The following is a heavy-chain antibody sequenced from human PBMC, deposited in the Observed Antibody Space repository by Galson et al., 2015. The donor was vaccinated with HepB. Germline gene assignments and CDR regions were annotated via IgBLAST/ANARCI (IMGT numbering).Heavy chain of an antibody. J-gene: IGHJ4*02. Sequence: SVKVSCKASGFTFTSSAVQWVRQARGQRLEWIGWIVVGSGNTNYAQKFQERVTITRDMSTSTAYMELSSLRSEDTAVYYCAAEFPRIVGAKPIDYWGQGTLVTVSS. CDR3: AAEFPRIVGAKPIDY. D-gene: IGHD1-26*01. CDR1: GFTFTSSA. CDR2: IVVGSGNT. V-gene: IGHV1-58*01.